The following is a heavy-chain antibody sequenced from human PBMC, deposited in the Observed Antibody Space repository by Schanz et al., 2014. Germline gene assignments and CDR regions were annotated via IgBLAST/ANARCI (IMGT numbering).Heavy chain of an antibody. CDR3: ASSGAGYSSSWDFDY. Sequence: QLQLVQSGAEVKKPGSSVKVSCKTSGYTFSNDDINWVRQAIGQGPEWMGWMQPDSGKTHYAEKFQGRVAMTRDVSISTAYMELSSLASEDTAVYYCASSGAGYSSSWDFDYWGQGTLVTVSS. CDR2: MQPDSGKT. V-gene: IGHV1-8*01. D-gene: IGHD6-13*01. CDR1: GYTFSNDD. J-gene: IGHJ4*02.